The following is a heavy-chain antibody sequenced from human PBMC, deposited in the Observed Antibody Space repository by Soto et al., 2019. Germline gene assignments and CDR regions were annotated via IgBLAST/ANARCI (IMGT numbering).Heavy chain of an antibody. CDR1: GGSISSGGYY. J-gene: IGHJ6*02. CDR2: IYYSGST. CDR3: ARRVGYYYGMDV. Sequence: SETLSLICTVSGGSISSGGYYWSWIRQHPGKGLEWIGYIYYSGSTYYNPSLKSRVTISVDTSKNQFSLKLSSVTAADTAVYYCARRVGYYYGMDVWGQGTTVTVSS. V-gene: IGHV4-31*03.